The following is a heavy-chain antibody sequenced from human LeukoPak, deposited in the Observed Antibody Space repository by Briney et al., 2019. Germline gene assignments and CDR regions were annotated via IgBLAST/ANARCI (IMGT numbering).Heavy chain of an antibody. J-gene: IGHJ4*02. V-gene: IGHV4-59*01. CDR3: ARDSRGGSNYYFDN. Sequence: SETLSLTCTVSGGSISSYYWSWIRQPPGKGLEWIGHIYYTGSTNYNPSLKNRLTISVDMSKNHFSLKLSSVTAADTAVYYCARDSRGGSNYYFDNWGQGTLVTVSS. D-gene: IGHD3-10*01. CDR1: GGSISSYY. CDR2: IYYTGST.